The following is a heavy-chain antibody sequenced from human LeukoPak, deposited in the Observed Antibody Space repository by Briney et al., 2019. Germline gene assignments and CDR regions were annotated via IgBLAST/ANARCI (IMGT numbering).Heavy chain of an antibody. J-gene: IGHJ4*02. CDR3: ARQRWLQLGYFDY. CDR1: GGSISSSNW. Sequence: PSGTLSLTCAVSGGSISSSNWWSWVRQPPGKGLEWIGEIYHSGSTNYNPSLKSRVTISVDTSKNQFSLNLSSVTAADTAVYYCARQRWLQLGYFDYWGQGTLVSVSS. D-gene: IGHD5-24*01. V-gene: IGHV4-4*02. CDR2: IYHSGST.